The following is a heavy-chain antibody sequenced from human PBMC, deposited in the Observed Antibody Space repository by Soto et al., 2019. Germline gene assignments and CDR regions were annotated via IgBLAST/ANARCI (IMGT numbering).Heavy chain of an antibody. Sequence: PSETLSLTCTVSGGSISSYYWSWVRQPPGKGLEWIGYFYYSGSTNYNPSLKSRVTISVDTSKNQFSLKLSSVTAADTAVYYCARGSYCSSTSCYYRPYYYYYYMDVWGKGTTVTVSS. V-gene: IGHV4-59*08. CDR2: FYYSGST. J-gene: IGHJ6*03. CDR1: GGSISSYY. CDR3: ARGSYCSSTSCYYRPYYYYYYMDV. D-gene: IGHD2-2*01.